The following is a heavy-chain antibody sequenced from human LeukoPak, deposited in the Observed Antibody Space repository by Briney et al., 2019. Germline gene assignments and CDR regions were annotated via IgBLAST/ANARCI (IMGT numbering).Heavy chain of an antibody. J-gene: IGHJ6*03. CDR1: GGSISNYY. CDR3: VRYSNALPGYYYYYMDV. Sequence: SETLSLTCTVSGGSISNYYWSWIRQPPGKGLEWIAYINYSGSTNYNPSLKSRVTISVDTSKNQFSLKLSSVTAADTAVYYCVRYSNALPGYYYYYMDVWGKGTTVTVSS. D-gene: IGHD3-16*02. CDR2: INYSGST. V-gene: IGHV4-59*12.